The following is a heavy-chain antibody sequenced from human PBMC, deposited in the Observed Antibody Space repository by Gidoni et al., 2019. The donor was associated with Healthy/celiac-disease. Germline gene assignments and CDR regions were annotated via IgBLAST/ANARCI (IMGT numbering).Heavy chain of an antibody. D-gene: IGHD3-10*01. CDR1: GYTLTELS. CDR3: ATGPAMVRGVIDEGAY. J-gene: IGHJ4*02. V-gene: IGHV1-24*01. CDR2: FDPEEGET. Sequence: QVQLVQSGAEVKKPGASVKVSCKVSGYTLTELSMHWVRQAPGKGLEWMGGFDPEEGETIYAQKFQGRVTMTEDTSTDTAYMELSSLRSEDTAVYYCATGPAMVRGVIDEGAYWGQGTLVTVSS.